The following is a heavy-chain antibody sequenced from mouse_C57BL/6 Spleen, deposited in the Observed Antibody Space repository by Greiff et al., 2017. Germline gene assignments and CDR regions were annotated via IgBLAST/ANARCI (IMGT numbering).Heavy chain of an antibody. CDR2: ISYDGSN. J-gene: IGHJ4*01. Sequence: EVKLMESGPGLVKPSQSLSLTCSVTGYSITSGYYWNWIRQFPGNKLEWMGYISYDGSNNYNPSLKNRISITRDTSKNQFFLKLNSVTTEDTATYYWARDRTTVVAHYAMDYWGQGTSVTVSS. V-gene: IGHV3-6*01. CDR3: ARDRTTVVAHYAMDY. D-gene: IGHD1-1*01. CDR1: GYSITSGYY.